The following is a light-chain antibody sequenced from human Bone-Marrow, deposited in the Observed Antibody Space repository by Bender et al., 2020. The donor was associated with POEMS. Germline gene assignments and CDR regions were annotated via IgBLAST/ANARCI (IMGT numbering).Light chain of an antibody. Sequence: QSALTQTASVSGSPGQSITISCSGAASDIGGYHLVSWYQQHPGKAPKLMIYAVTKRPSGVPDRFAGSKSGNTATLTVSGLQAVDEADYYCAAWDAGLSGGVFGGGTKLTVL. CDR2: AVT. V-gene: IGLV2-14*03. J-gene: IGLJ3*02. CDR1: ASDIGGYHL. CDR3: AAWDAGLSGGV.